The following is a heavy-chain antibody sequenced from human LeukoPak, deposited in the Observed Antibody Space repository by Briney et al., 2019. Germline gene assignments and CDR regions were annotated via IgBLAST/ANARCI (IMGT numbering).Heavy chain of an antibody. V-gene: IGHV4-34*01. CDR3: ARVRQQLIDY. J-gene: IGHJ4*02. CDR2: INHSGST. CDR1: GGSFSGYY. D-gene: IGHD6-13*01. Sequence: SETLSLTCAVYGGSFSGYYWSWIRQPPGKGLEWIGEINHSGSTNYNPSLKSRVTISVDTSKNQFSLKLTSVTAADTAVYYCARVRQQLIDYWGQGTLVTASS.